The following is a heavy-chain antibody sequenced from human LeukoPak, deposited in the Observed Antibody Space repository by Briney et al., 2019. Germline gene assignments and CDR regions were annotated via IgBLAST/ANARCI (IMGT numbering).Heavy chain of an antibody. CDR3: GRQGYTASHYFLDF. Sequence: SETLSLTSTGYSGSINSYYWGGVRQPPGQGLEWIGRIYTTGATQYNPSLNSRLTMSIDTSTSQFSLNLRSVTAADTAVYYCGRQGYTASHYFLDFWSQGTLVAVS. V-gene: IGHV4-4*07. D-gene: IGHD2-2*02. CDR1: SGSINSYY. CDR2: IYTTGAT. J-gene: IGHJ4*02.